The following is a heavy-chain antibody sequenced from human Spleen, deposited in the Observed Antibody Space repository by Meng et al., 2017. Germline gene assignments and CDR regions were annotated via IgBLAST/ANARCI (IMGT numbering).Heavy chain of an antibody. CDR2: IKSKVNGGTT. V-gene: IGHV3-15*01. CDR1: GITFRNLW. D-gene: IGHD5-18*01. Sequence: GESLKISCVASGITFRNLWMTWVRQAPGKGLEWVGRIKSKVNGGTTDFAAPVKGRFTISRDNSKNTLYLQMNSLRAEDTAVYYCARGGVTWIQLWLNDYWGQGTLVTVSS. J-gene: IGHJ4*02. CDR3: ARGGVTWIQLWLNDY.